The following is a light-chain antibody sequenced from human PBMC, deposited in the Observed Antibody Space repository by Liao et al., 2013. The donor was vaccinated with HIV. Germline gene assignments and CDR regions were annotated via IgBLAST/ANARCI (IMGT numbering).Light chain of an antibody. V-gene: IGLV3-25*02. CDR2: KDS. J-gene: IGLJ3*02. Sequence: SYELTQPPSVSVSPGQTARITCSGDALPKQYAYWYQQKPGQAPVLVIYKDSERPSGIPERFSGSNSGNTATLTISGTQPMDEADYYCQAWDSSTGVFGGGTKLTVL. CDR1: ALPKQY. CDR3: QAWDSSTGV.